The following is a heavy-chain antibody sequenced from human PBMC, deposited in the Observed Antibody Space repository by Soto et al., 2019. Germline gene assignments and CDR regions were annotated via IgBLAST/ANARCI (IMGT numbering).Heavy chain of an antibody. CDR2: ISSSGSTI. J-gene: IGHJ6*02. V-gene: IGHV3-48*03. CDR3: AREGITMVRGAKVSGMDV. D-gene: IGHD3-10*01. Sequence: GGSLRLSCAASGFTFSSYEMNWVRQAPGKGLEWVSYISSSGSTIYYADSVRGRFTISRDNAKNSLYLQMNSLRAQDTAVYYCAREGITMVRGAKVSGMDVWGQGTTVTVSS. CDR1: GFTFSSYE.